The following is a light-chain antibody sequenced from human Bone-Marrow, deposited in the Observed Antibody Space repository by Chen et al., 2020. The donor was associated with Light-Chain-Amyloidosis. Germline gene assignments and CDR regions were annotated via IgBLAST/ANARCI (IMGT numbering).Light chain of an antibody. J-gene: IGLJ2*01. CDR2: RDT. V-gene: IGLV3-25*03. CDR3: QSADSSGTYEVI. CDR1: DLPTKY. Sequence: SYELTQPPSVSVSPGQTARLTCSGDDLPTKYAYWYQQKPGQAPVLVIHRDTERPSGITERCSGSSSGTTATLTIRGVQAEDEADYHCQSADSSGTYEVIFGGGTKLTVL.